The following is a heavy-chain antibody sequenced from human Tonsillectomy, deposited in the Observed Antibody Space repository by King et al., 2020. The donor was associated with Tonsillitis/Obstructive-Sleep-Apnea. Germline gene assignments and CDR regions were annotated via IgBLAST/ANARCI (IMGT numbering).Heavy chain of an antibody. Sequence: QLVESGGGLVQPGGSLRLSCAASGFTFSSYAMSWVRQAPGKGLEWVPAISGSGGSTYYADSVKGRFTISRDNSKNTLYLQMNSLRAEDTAVYYCAKHSTLGYCSSTSCYARRRDDYWGQGTLVTVSS. CDR1: GFTFSSYA. V-gene: IGHV3-23*04. D-gene: IGHD2-2*01. J-gene: IGHJ4*02. CDR2: ISGSGGST. CDR3: AKHSTLGYCSSTSCYARRRDDY.